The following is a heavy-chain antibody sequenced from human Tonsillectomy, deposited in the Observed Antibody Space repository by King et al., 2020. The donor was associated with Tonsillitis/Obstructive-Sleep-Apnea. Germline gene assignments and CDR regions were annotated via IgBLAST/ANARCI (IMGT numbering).Heavy chain of an antibody. J-gene: IGHJ2*01. CDR2: INPGDDTT. Sequence: VQLVESGAEVKKPGASVKVSCKASGYSFINYFIQWVRQAPGQGLEWMGIINPGDDTTSYAPKFQGRITMTRDTSTNTVYMELSSLRSEDTAFYYCVRVAGRDQRVSGTWYFDLWGRGSLVSVSS. CDR1: GYSFINYF. V-gene: IGHV1-46*01. D-gene: IGHD1-26*01. CDR3: VRVAGRDQRVSGTWYFDL.